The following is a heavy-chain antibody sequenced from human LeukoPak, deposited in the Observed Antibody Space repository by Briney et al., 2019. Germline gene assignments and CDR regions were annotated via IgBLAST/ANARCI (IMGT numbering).Heavy chain of an antibody. CDR1: GDSVSSNSAA. CDR2: TYYRSKWYS. D-gene: IGHD3-3*01. V-gene: IGHV6-1*01. Sequence: SQTLSLTCALSGDSVSSNSAAWNWTRQSPSRGLEWLGRTYYRSKWYSEYTVSVKTRITINPDTSKNQFSLQLNSVTPEDTAVYYCVRVDDGYMDVWGKGTTVTVSS. J-gene: IGHJ6*03. CDR3: VRVDDGYMDV.